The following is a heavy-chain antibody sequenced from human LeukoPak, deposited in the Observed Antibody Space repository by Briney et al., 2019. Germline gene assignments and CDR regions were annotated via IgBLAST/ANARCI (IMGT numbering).Heavy chain of an antibody. CDR3: ARSSGYYSSLFYMHV. D-gene: IGHD3-22*01. J-gene: IGHJ6*03. CDR2: INPSGDPT. Sequence: ASVKVSCKASGYTFTSYYMHWVRKAPGQGLEWVGIINPSGDPTTYAQKFQGRVTMTSDMSTSTVYMELSSLRSEDTAVYYCARSSGYYSSLFYMHVWGKGTTVTVSS. V-gene: IGHV1-46*01. CDR1: GYTFTSYY.